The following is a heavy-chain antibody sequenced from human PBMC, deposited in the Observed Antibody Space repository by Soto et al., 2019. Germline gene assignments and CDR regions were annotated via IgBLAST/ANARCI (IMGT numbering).Heavy chain of an antibody. V-gene: IGHV3-48*02. CDR2: ISGSGGTI. J-gene: IGHJ4*02. Sequence: EVQLVEWGGGMVQPGGSLRVSCAASGFTLSSYSMHWVRQAPGKGLEWVSYISGSGGTIYYADSVKGRFTISRDNAKNSLSGQMNSLRDEDTDVYFCARETGLRSSGWSYYLDFWGQGTRVTVSS. CDR1: GFTLSSYS. D-gene: IGHD6-19*01. CDR3: ARETGLRSSGWSYYLDF.